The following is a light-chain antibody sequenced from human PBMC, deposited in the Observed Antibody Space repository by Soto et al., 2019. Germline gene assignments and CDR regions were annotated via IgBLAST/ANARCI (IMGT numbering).Light chain of an antibody. CDR3: QQYGSSPCT. Sequence: EIVLTQSPGTLSLSPGERATLSCRASQSVSSSYLAWYQQKPGQAPRLLIYGASSRATGIPDRFSGSGSGTDVTLTISRLEPEEFAVYYCQQYGSSPCTFGQGTKVEIK. CDR1: QSVSSSY. CDR2: GAS. V-gene: IGKV3-20*01. J-gene: IGKJ1*01.